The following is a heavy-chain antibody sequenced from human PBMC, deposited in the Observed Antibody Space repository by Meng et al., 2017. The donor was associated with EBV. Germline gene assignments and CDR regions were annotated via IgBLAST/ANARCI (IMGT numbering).Heavy chain of an antibody. Sequence: QVRMVQSAGGVKKPVASVKVSCKTSGGPFRYYAISWVRQAPGQGLEWLGGFLPRLGAPNYAQKFHGRVKITADESTSTHYMDLSSLRSEDTAIYYCASESGRGYTPDYWGQGTLVTVSS. J-gene: IGHJ4*02. CDR3: ASESGRGYTPDY. CDR1: GGPFRYYA. CDR2: FLPRLGAP. D-gene: IGHD3-10*01. V-gene: IGHV1-69*01.